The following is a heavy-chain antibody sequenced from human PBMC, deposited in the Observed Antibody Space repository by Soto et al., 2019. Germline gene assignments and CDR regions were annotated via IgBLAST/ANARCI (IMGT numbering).Heavy chain of an antibody. V-gene: IGHV3-30*03. Sequence: GGSLRLSCAASGFTFSSYSMNWVRQAPGKGLEWVAVISYDGSNKYYADSVKGRFTISRDNSKNTLYLQMNSLRAEDTAVYYCAREAGYYGSGSYYGYWGQGTLVTVSS. J-gene: IGHJ4*02. CDR3: AREAGYYGSGSYYGY. CDR1: GFTFSSYS. D-gene: IGHD3-10*01. CDR2: ISYDGSNK.